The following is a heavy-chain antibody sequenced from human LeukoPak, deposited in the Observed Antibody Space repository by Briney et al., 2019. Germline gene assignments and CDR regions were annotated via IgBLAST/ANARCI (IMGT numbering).Heavy chain of an antibody. CDR1: GLTFSNYG. Sequence: GGSLRLSCAASGLTFSNYGVHWVRQAPGKGLEWVAFIRYDGSIKYYADSVKGRFTISRDNSKNTLYLQMNSLRAEDTAVYYCARALGYCSGGSCSLDYWGQGTLVTVSS. J-gene: IGHJ4*02. CDR3: ARALGYCSGGSCSLDY. D-gene: IGHD2-15*01. CDR2: IRYDGSIK. V-gene: IGHV3-30*02.